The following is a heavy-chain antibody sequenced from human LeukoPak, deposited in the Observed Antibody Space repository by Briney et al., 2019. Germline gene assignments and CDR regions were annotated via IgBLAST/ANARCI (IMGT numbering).Heavy chain of an antibody. V-gene: IGHV4-39*01. CDR2: IYYSGST. D-gene: IGHD3-10*02. CDR1: GGSISSSSYY. J-gene: IGHJ3*02. Sequence: PSETLSLTCTVSGGSISSSSYYWGWIRQPPGKGLEWIGSIYYSGSTYYNPSLKSRVTISVDTSKNQFSLKLSSVTAADTAVYYCARLVRGPDAFDIWGQGTMVTVSS. CDR3: ARLVRGPDAFDI.